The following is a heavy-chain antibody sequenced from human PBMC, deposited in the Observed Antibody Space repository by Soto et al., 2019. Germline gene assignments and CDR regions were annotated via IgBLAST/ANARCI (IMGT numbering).Heavy chain of an antibody. D-gene: IGHD6-13*01. CDR3: AKDIRGYSSSWYSAFDI. Sequence: EVQLVESGGGLVQPGRSLRLSCAASGFTFDDYAMHWVRQAPGKGLEWVSGISWNSGSIGYADSVKGRFTISRDNAKNSLYLQMNSLRAEDTALYYCAKDIRGYSSSWYSAFDIWGQGTMVNVSS. V-gene: IGHV3-9*01. J-gene: IGHJ3*02. CDR1: GFTFDDYA. CDR2: ISWNSGSI.